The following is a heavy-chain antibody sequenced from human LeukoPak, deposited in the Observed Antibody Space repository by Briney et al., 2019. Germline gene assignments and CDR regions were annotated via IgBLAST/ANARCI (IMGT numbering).Heavy chain of an antibody. CDR3: AKEEAAVASTPNLNY. V-gene: IGHV3-23*01. Sequence: GGSLRLSCAASGFTFSSYSWSWVRQPPGKGLEWVSAISGSGGSTYYADSVKGRFTISRDNSKNTLYLQMNSLRAEDTAVYYCAKEEAAVASTPNLNYWGQGTLVTVSS. CDR2: ISGSGGST. D-gene: IGHD6-19*01. CDR1: GFTFSSYS. J-gene: IGHJ4*02.